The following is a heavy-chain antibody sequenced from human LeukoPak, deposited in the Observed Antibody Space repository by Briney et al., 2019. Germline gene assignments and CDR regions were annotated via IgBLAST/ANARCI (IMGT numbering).Heavy chain of an antibody. Sequence: SETLSLTCAVYGGSFSGYYWSWIRQPPGKGLEWIGEINHSGSTNYNPSLKSRVTISVDTSKNQFSLKLSSVTAAGTAVYYCARGLIVVVVAATSAYNWFDPWGQGTLVTVSS. D-gene: IGHD2-15*01. V-gene: IGHV4-34*01. CDR1: GGSFSGYY. CDR2: INHSGST. CDR3: ARGLIVVVVAATSAYNWFDP. J-gene: IGHJ5*02.